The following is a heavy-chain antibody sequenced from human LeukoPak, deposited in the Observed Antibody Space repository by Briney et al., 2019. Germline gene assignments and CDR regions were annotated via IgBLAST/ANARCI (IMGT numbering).Heavy chain of an antibody. CDR2: INPNSGGT. D-gene: IGHD1-1*01. V-gene: IGHV1-2*06. CDR3: ASWDWNPNYYFDY. Sequence: ASVKVSCRASGYTFTSYDINWVRQATGQGLEWMGRINPNSGGTNYAQKFQGRVTMTRDTSITTAYMELSSLRSDDTAVYYCASWDWNPNYYFDYWGQGTLVTVSS. J-gene: IGHJ4*02. CDR1: GYTFTSYD.